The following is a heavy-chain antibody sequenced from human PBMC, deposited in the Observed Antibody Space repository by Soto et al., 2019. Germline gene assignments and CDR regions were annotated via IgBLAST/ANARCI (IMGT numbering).Heavy chain of an antibody. CDR2: INPNSGGT. J-gene: IGHJ5*02. CDR3: ARQKRAVAAYNWFDP. D-gene: IGHD6-19*01. CDR1: GYTFTGYY. V-gene: IGHV1-2*02. Sequence: ASVKVSCKASGYTFTGYYMHWVRQAPGQGLEWMGWINPNSGGTNYAQKFQGRVTMTRDTSISTAYMELSRLRSDDTAVYYCARQKRAVAAYNWFDPWGQGTLVTVSS.